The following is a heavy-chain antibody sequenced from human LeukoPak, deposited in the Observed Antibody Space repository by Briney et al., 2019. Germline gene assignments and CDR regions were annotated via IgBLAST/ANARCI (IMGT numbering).Heavy chain of an antibody. CDR2: IKQDGSEK. Sequence: PGGSLRLSCAASGFTFSSYWMSWVRQAPGKGLEWVANIKQDGSEKYYVDSVKGRFTISRDNAKNSLYLQMNSLRAEDTAVYYCARTRYYYNSRSYGAPYYFDYWGQGTLVTVSS. J-gene: IGHJ4*02. V-gene: IGHV3-7*01. D-gene: IGHD3-10*01. CDR3: ARTRYYYNSRSYGAPYYFDY. CDR1: GFTFSSYW.